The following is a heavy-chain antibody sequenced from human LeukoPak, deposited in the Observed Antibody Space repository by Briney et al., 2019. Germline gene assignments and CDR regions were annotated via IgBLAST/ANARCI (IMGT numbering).Heavy chain of an antibody. J-gene: IGHJ6*03. CDR2: MNPNSGDT. CDR3: ARDRVGQQLVGRKNYYYYMDV. CDR1: GYTFTSFH. D-gene: IGHD6-13*01. Sequence: ASVKVSCKASGYTFTSFHINWVRQAPGQGLEWMGWMNPNSGDTGYAQKFQGRVTMTRNTSISTAYMELSSLRSEDTAVYYCARDRVGQQLVGRKNYYYYMDVWGKGTTVTISS. V-gene: IGHV1-8*01.